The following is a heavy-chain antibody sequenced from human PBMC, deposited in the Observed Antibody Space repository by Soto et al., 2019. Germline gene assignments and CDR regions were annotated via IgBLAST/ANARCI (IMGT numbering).Heavy chain of an antibody. D-gene: IGHD2-15*01. CDR3: ARWNCSGGSCYSGYYGMDV. Sequence: SVKVSCKASGGTFSSYAISWVRQAPGQGLEWMGGIIPIFGTANHAQKFQGRVTITADESTSTAYMELSSLRSEDTAVYYCARWNCSGGSCYSGYYGMDVWGQGTTVTVSS. V-gene: IGHV1-69*13. J-gene: IGHJ6*02. CDR2: IIPIFGTA. CDR1: GGTFSSYA.